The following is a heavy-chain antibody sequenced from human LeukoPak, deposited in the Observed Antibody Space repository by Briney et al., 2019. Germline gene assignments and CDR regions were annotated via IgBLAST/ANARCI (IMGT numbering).Heavy chain of an antibody. CDR2: VSCNAGRT. Sequence: GGSLRLSCAASGFAFSSFAMTWVRQAPGKGLEWVSTVSCNAGRTYYADFVKGRFTISGDNSKSTLHLQMNSLRAEDTAVYYCAKDSLIVVVPAATFDYWGQGTLVTVSS. V-gene: IGHV3-23*01. CDR3: AKDSLIVVVPAATFDY. CDR1: GFAFSSFA. J-gene: IGHJ4*02. D-gene: IGHD2-2*01.